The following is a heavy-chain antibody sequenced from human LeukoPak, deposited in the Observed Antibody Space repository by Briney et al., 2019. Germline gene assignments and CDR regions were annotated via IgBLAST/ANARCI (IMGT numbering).Heavy chain of an antibody. J-gene: IGHJ4*02. D-gene: IGHD3-22*01. Sequence: GGSLRLSCAASGFILSSYEMNWVRQAPGKGLEWISYISSSGSTIYYADSVKGRFTISRDNAENSLYLQMNSLRAEDTAVYYCARVGYYDSSGFWGQGTLVTVSS. CDR2: ISSSGSTI. CDR1: GFILSSYE. CDR3: ARVGYYDSSGF. V-gene: IGHV3-48*03.